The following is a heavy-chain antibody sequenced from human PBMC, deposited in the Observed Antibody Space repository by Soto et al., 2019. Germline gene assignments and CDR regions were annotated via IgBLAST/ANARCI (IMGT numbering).Heavy chain of an antibody. CDR2: ISYDGSNK. CDR3: AKEGDTAMVLVYYYYGMDV. V-gene: IGHV3-30*18. D-gene: IGHD5-18*01. CDR1: GFTFSSYG. Sequence: QVQLVESGGGVVQPGRSLRLSCAASGFTFSSYGMHWVRQAPGKGLEWVAVISYDGSNKYYADSVKGRFTISRDNSKNTLYLQMNILRAEDTAVYYCAKEGDTAMVLVYYYYGMDVWGQGTTVTVSS. J-gene: IGHJ6*02.